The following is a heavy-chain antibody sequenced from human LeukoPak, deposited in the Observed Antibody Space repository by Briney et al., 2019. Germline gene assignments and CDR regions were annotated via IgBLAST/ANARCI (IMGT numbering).Heavy chain of an antibody. J-gene: IGHJ4*02. CDR3: GKDWKLDY. Sequence: GGSLRLSCAASGFTFNNYAMSWVRQAPGKGLEWVSAIGDNGGDTKYADSVKGRFTISRDNSKNTLYLQMNSLRVEDTAIYYCGKDWKLDYWGRGTLVTVSS. D-gene: IGHD1-1*01. V-gene: IGHV3-23*01. CDR1: GFTFNNYA. CDR2: IGDNGGDT.